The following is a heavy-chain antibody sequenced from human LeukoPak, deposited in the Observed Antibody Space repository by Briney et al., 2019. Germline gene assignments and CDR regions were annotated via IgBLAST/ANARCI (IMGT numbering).Heavy chain of an antibody. CDR1: GFTFSIYW. CDR2: IKEDGSEK. V-gene: IGHV3-7*01. CDR3: ARNGGVAGLFDY. D-gene: IGHD6-19*01. J-gene: IGHJ4*02. Sequence: GGSLRLSRAASGFTFSIYWMSWVRQAPGKGLEWVANIKEDGSEKYYVDSVKGRFTISRDNAKNSVYLLMNSLRAEDTAVYYCARNGGVAGLFDYWGQGTLVTVSS.